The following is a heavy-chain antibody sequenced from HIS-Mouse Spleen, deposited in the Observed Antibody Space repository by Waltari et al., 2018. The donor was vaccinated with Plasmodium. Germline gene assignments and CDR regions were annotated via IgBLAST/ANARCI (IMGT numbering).Heavy chain of an antibody. J-gene: IGHJ2*01. CDR2: INHSGRT. CDR1: GGSFSGYY. CDR3: ASDSNWGPYWYFDL. V-gene: IGHV4-34*01. Sequence: QVQLQQWGAGLLKPSETLSLTCAVYGGSFSGYYWSWIRQPPGKGLEWIGEINHSGRTNYTPSLKGRVTRSVDTSKNQFSLKLSSVTAADTAVYYCASDSNWGPYWYFDLWGRGTLVTVSS. D-gene: IGHD7-27*01.